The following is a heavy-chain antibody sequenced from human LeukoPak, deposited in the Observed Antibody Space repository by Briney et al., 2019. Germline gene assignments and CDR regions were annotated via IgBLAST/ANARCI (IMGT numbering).Heavy chain of an antibody. V-gene: IGHV3-30*01. Sequence: PGGSLRLSCAASGFIFSSYAMHWVRQAPGKGLEWVAVISYDGSNKYYADSVKGRFTISRDNSKNTLYLQMNSLRAEDTAVYYCASEGYGYWGQGTLVTVSS. J-gene: IGHJ4*02. CDR3: ASEGYGY. D-gene: IGHD5-18*01. CDR1: GFIFSSYA. CDR2: ISYDGSNK.